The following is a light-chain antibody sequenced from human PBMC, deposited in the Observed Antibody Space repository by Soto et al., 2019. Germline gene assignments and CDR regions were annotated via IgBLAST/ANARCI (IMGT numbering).Light chain of an antibody. Sequence: EIVLTQSPGTLSLSPGERATLSCRASQSVDSTYLAWYQEKPGQAPRLLIYGASRRATGIPDRFSGSGSGTDFTLTISRLEPEDVAVYYCQQYGSSPQYTFGQGTKLEIK. CDR2: GAS. CDR3: QQYGSSPQYT. CDR1: QSVDSTY. V-gene: IGKV3-20*01. J-gene: IGKJ2*01.